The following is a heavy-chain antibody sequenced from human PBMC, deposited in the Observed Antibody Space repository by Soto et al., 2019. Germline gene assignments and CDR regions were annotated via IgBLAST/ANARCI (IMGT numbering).Heavy chain of an antibody. J-gene: IGHJ5*02. D-gene: IGHD6-13*01. CDR1: SCPFGDYY. V-gene: IGHV3-11*01. Sequence: ASSCPFGDYYWRRLRKAPGKGLEWVSYISSSGITIYYADSVKGRFTISRDNAKNSLYLQMNSLRADDTAVYYCARASQKQPRDPWGQGRLVT. CDR3: ARASQKQPRDP. CDR2: ISSSGITI.